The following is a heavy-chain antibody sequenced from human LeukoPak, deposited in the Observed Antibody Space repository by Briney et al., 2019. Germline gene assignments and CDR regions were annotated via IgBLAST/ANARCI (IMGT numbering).Heavy chain of an antibody. CDR2: ISWNSRSI. J-gene: IGHJ6*02. CDR1: GFTFDDYS. V-gene: IGHV3-9*01. D-gene: IGHD3-22*01. CDR3: TKDLASQWFTDIRHYGMDV. Sequence: GGSLRLSCAASGFTFDDYSMHWVRQAPGKGQEWVAGISWNSRSIGYAGSVKGRFTISRDNAKNSLYLQMVSLRTEDTALYYCTKDLASQWFTDIRHYGMDVWGQGTTVAV.